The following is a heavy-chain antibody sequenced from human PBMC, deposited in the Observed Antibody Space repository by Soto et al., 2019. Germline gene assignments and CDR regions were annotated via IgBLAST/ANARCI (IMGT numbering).Heavy chain of an antibody. CDR1: GFSFSSYG. CDR3: AKQEVDWNGHFDY. Sequence: QVQLVESGGGVVQPGRSLRLSCAASGFSFSSYGMHWVRQAPGKGLEWVAMISYDGTDEYEAYSVKGQFPISRDNSKNAVYLQMNRLRAEDRVVFYGAKQEVDWNGHFDYWGKGTLVTVSS. V-gene: IGHV3-30*18. J-gene: IGHJ4*02. CDR2: ISYDGTDE. D-gene: IGHD1-1*01.